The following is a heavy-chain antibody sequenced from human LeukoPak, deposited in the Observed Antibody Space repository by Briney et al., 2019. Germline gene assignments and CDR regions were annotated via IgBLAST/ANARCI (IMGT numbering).Heavy chain of an antibody. CDR1: GYTFTSYG. D-gene: IGHD2-2*02. V-gene: IGHV1-18*01. CDR3: ATLGYCSSPSCYKSFDY. J-gene: IGHJ4*02. Sequence: ASVKVSCKASGYTFTSYGISWVRQAPGQGLEWMGWISAYNGNTNYAQKLQGRVTMTTDTSASTAYMELRSLRSDDTAVYYCATLGYCSSPSCYKSFDYWGQGTLVTVSS. CDR2: ISAYNGNT.